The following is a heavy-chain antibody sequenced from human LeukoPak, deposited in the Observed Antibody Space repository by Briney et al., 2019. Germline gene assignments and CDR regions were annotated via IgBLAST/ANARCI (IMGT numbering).Heavy chain of an antibody. Sequence: PGRSLRLSCTASGFPFYEYAVRWFRQAPGKGLEWVGFIRSKAFGGTTEYAASVKGRFTVSRDDSRGIAYLQMNSLKTEDTAVYYCARDLRRGSYGHRALFDYWGQGTLVTVSS. J-gene: IGHJ4*02. CDR3: ARDLRRGSYGHRALFDY. V-gene: IGHV3-49*03. D-gene: IGHD3-16*02. CDR1: GFPFYEYA. CDR2: IRSKAFGGTT.